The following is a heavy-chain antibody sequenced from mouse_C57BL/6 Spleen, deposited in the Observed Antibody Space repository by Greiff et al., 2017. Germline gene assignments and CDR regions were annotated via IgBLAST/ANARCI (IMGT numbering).Heavy chain of an antibody. CDR2: IYPRSGNT. J-gene: IGHJ4*01. CDR1: GYTFTSYG. V-gene: IGHV1-81*01. CDR3: ARKGYDYGDAMDY. Sequence: QVQLKQSGAELARPGASVKLSCKASGYTFTSYGISWVKQRTGQGLEWIGEIYPRSGNTYYNEKFKGKATLTADKSSSTAYMELRSLTSEDSAVYFCARKGYDYGDAMDYWGQGTSVTVSS. D-gene: IGHD2-4*01.